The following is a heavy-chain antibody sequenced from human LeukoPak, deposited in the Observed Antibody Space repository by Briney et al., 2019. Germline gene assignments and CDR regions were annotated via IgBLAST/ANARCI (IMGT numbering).Heavy chain of an antibody. V-gene: IGHV4-38-2*02. D-gene: IGHD3-22*01. CDR3: ARDLRYYDSSGYYTPSFFDY. Sequence: SETLSLTCTVSGYSISSGYYWGWIRQPPGKGLEWIGSIYHSGSTYCNPSLKSRVTISVDTSKNQFSLKLSSVTAADTAVYYCARDLRYYDSSGYYTPSFFDYWGQGTLVTVSS. CDR1: GYSISSGYY. J-gene: IGHJ4*02. CDR2: IYHSGST.